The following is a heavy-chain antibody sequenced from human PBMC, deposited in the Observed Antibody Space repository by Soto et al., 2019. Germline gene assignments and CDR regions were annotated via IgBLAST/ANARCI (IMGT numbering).Heavy chain of an antibody. Sequence: QVQLVQSGAEVKKPGASVKVSCKASGFDFTDHYIHWVRQAPGQGLEWMGIISPDGGSTRYSQKFQARITMTRDTSTSTVYMELSSLRSEDTAIYYCARAPRGGVIIVITWAQIDYCVQGTLVTVSS. V-gene: IGHV1-46*01. CDR1: GFDFTDHY. D-gene: IGHD3-10*01. CDR2: ISPDGGST. J-gene: IGHJ4*02. CDR3: ARAPRGGVIIVITWAQIDY.